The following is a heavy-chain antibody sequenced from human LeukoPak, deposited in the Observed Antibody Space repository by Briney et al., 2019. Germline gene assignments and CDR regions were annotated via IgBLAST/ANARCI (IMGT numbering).Heavy chain of an antibody. CDR1: GGSISTGREY. CDR3: ARLAPYSSGPHFDY. V-gene: IGHV4-61*02. Sequence: SETLSLTCTVSGGSISTGREYWSWIRQPAGKGLEWIGRVYATGSTNYSPSLKRRATISLDPSKNQFSLKLSSVTAADTAMYYCARLAPYSSGPHFDYWGQGILVTVSS. CDR2: VYATGST. J-gene: IGHJ4*02. D-gene: IGHD6-19*01.